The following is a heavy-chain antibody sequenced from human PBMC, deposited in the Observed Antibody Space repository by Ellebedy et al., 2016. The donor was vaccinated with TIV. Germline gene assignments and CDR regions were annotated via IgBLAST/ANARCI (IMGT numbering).Heavy chain of an antibody. Sequence: GESLKISXAASGFSFRTYWMNWVRQAPGKGLEWVGDIKPDGGQKYYVDSVKGRFSISRDNARSIVYLQMNYLRAEDTAVYYCARYFYENPFDEYYAMDVWGQGTTVTV. CDR2: IKPDGGQK. CDR1: GFSFRTYW. CDR3: ARYFYENPFDEYYAMDV. J-gene: IGHJ6*02. V-gene: IGHV3-7*01. D-gene: IGHD3-22*01.